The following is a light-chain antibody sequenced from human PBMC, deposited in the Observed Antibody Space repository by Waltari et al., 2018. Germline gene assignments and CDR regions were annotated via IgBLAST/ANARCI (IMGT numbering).Light chain of an antibody. J-gene: IGLJ2*01. CDR3: SSYTPSASLL. Sequence: QPALTQPPSVPGSPGQSVTLSCSGTSSDVGTHKPVSWYQQPPGTAPTLIIFEDNSRPSGVPERFSGSKTSRTASLTISGLQAEGEGDYYCSSYTPSASLLFGGGTKLTVL. CDR1: SSDVGTHKP. CDR2: EDN. V-gene: IGLV2-18*02.